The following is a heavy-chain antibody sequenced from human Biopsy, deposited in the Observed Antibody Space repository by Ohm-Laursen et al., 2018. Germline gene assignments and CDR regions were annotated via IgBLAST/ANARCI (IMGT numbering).Heavy chain of an antibody. V-gene: IGHV4-34*01. Sequence: GTLSLTWPVSGGSFSGYYWSWIRQTPGKGLEWIGEVSHSGITNYNPSLKSRVTISVDTSKNQFSLNLSSVTAADTAVYYCARLTGDYIWGNWRINHDPFDIWDQGTSVTVSS. J-gene: IGHJ3*02. CDR1: GGSFSGYY. CDR3: ARLTGDYIWGNWRINHDPFDI. CDR2: VSHSGIT. D-gene: IGHD3-16*01.